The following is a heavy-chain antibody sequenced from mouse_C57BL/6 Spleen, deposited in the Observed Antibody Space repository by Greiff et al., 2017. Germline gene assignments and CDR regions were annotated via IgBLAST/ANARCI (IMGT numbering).Heavy chain of an antibody. CDR3: AREDGLPHYYAMDY. D-gene: IGHD2-4*01. CDR2: IWSGGST. Sequence: VQRVESGPGLVQPSQSLSITCTVSGFSLTSYGVHWVRQSPGKGLEWLGVIWSGGSTDYNAAFISRLSISKDNSKSQVFFKMNSLQADDTAIYYCAREDGLPHYYAMDYWAQGTSVTVSS. J-gene: IGHJ4*01. CDR1: GFSLTSYG. V-gene: IGHV2-2*01.